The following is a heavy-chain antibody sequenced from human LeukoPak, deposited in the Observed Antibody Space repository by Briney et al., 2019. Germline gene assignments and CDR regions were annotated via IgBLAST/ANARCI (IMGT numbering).Heavy chain of an antibody. V-gene: IGHV3-33*06. CDR3: AKEPARSIFDY. CDR2: IWYDGSNK. D-gene: IGHD2-2*01. CDR1: GFTFSSYG. Sequence: PGRSLRLSCAASGFTFSSYGMHWVRQAPGKGLEWVALIWYDGSNKYYADSVKGRFTISRDNSKNTLYVQMNSLRAEDTAVYYCAKEPARSIFDYWGQGTLVTVSS. J-gene: IGHJ4*02.